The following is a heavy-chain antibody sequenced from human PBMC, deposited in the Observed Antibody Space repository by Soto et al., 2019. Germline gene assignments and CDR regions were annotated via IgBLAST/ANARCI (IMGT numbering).Heavy chain of an antibody. D-gene: IGHD3-16*01. CDR2: FDPEDGET. J-gene: IGHJ4*02. V-gene: IGHV1-24*01. Sequence: GASVKVSCKVSGYTLAELSMQWVRQAPGKGLEWMGGFDPEDGETIYAQKLQGRVTMTEDTSTDTAYMELSSLRSEDTAVYYCATDYGTGFDYWGQGTLVTVSS. CDR1: GYTLAELS. CDR3: ATDYGTGFDY.